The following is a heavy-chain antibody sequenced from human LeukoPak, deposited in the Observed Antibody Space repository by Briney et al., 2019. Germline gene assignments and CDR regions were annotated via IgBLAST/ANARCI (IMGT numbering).Heavy chain of an antibody. V-gene: IGHV4-39*07. CDR1: GGSISTSNYY. CDR3: ARDPSGRFFNWFDP. D-gene: IGHD1-26*01. J-gene: IGHJ5*02. Sequence: SETLSLTCTVSGGSISTSNYYWGWIRQPPGKGLEWIGNNSPSLKSRVTISLDTSKNQFSLKLRSVTAADTAVYYCARDPSGRFFNWFDPWGQGTLVTVSS.